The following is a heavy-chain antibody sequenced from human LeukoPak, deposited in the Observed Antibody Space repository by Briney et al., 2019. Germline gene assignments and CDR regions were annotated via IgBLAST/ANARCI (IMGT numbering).Heavy chain of an antibody. CDR3: ARASFYGSGTYYQRVDY. V-gene: IGHV4-39*07. J-gene: IGHJ4*02. CDR2: IYYSGST. Sequence: SETLSLTCTVSGGSISSSNHYWGWIRQPPGKGLEWIGTIYYSGSTYYNPSLKSRVTISVDTSKNQFSLKLSSVTAADTAVYYCARASFYGSGTYYQRVDYWGQGTLVTVSS. CDR1: GGSISSSNHY. D-gene: IGHD3-10*01.